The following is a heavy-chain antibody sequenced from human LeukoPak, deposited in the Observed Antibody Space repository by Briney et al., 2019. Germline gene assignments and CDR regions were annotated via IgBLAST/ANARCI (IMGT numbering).Heavy chain of an antibody. Sequence: GGTLRLSCAASGFTFSSYGMSWVRQAPGKGLEWVSAISGSGGSTYYADSVKGRFTISRDNSKNTLYLQMNSLRAEDTAVYYCAKDMSGGSYSDYWGQGTLVTVSS. CDR2: ISGSGGST. D-gene: IGHD2-15*01. CDR3: AKDMSGGSYSDY. CDR1: GFTFSSYG. V-gene: IGHV3-23*01. J-gene: IGHJ4*02.